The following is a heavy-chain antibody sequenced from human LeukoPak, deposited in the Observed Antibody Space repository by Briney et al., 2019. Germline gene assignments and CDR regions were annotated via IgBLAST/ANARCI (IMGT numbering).Heavy chain of an antibody. Sequence: SETLSLTCTVSGGSISSYYWSWIRQPPGKGLEWIGYIYYSGSTNYNPSLKSRVTISVDTSKNQFSLKLSSVTAADTAVYYCARVTYCGGDCYGRDGAFDIWGQGTMVTVSS. J-gene: IGHJ3*02. CDR1: GGSISSYY. CDR3: ARVTYCGGDCYGRDGAFDI. CDR2: IYYSGST. D-gene: IGHD2-21*02. V-gene: IGHV4-59*01.